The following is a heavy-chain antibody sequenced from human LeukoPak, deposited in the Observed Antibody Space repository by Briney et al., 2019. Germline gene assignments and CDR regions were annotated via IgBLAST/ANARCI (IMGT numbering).Heavy chain of an antibody. Sequence: GGSLRLSCAASGFTFSSYAMSLVRQAPVNWQEFVSAISGRGGSTYDADCVKGRFTISRDNSKNTLYLQMNSLRAEDTAVFFCKKKTAYDILTGYLDDAFDIWGQGTMVTVSS. CDR2: ISGRGGST. CDR3: KKKTAYDILTGYLDDAFDI. V-gene: IGHV3-23*01. J-gene: IGHJ3*02. D-gene: IGHD3-9*01. CDR1: GFTFSSYA.